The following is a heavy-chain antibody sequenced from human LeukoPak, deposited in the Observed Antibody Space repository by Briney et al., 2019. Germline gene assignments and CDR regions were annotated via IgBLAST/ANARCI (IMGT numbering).Heavy chain of an antibody. CDR3: ARDRLIANAFDI. D-gene: IGHD3-16*02. CDR1: GYTFTGYY. CDR2: ISAYNGNT. Sequence: ASVKVSCKASGYTFTGYYMHWVRQAPGQGLEWMGWISAYNGNTNYAQKLQGRVTMTTDTSTSTAYMELRSLRSDDTAVYYCARDRLIANAFDIWGQGTMVTVSS. V-gene: IGHV1-18*04. J-gene: IGHJ3*02.